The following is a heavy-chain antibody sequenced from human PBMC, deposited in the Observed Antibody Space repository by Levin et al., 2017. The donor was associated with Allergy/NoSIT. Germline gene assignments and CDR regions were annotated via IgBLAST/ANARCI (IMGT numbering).Heavy chain of an antibody. V-gene: IGHV3-9*01. D-gene: IGHD6-6*01. Sequence: QTGGSLRLSCAASGFRFDDHAMNWVRQVPGKGLEWVAGINWIGDKTDVADAVKGRFSISRDNARNRVILEMDRLRPEDTALYYCAREMESSVAARTWTVYHGLDLWGQGTTVTVSS. J-gene: IGHJ6*02. CDR2: INWIGDKT. CDR3: AREMESSVAARTWTVYHGLDL. CDR1: GFRFDDHA.